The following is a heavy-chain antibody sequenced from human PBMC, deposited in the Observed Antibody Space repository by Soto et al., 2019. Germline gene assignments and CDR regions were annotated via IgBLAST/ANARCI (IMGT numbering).Heavy chain of an antibody. J-gene: IGHJ6*02. D-gene: IGHD2-2*01. Sequence: QVQLVQSGAEVKKPGSSVKVSCKASGGTFSRYAIRWVRQAPGQVLEWMGGIIPIPGTANYAQKFQGRVTITADESTSTAYMELSSLRSEDTAVYYCARSQGSSTSLAIYYYYYYGMDVWGQGTTVTVSS. V-gene: IGHV1-69*01. CDR1: GGTFSRYA. CDR3: ARSQGSSTSLAIYYYYYYGMDV. CDR2: IIPIPGTA.